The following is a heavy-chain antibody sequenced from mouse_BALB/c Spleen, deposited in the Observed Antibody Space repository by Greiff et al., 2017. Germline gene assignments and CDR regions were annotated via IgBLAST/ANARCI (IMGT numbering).Heavy chain of an antibody. CDR2: ISSGSSTI. CDR3: ARSMITSYWYFDV. CDR1: GFTFSSFG. J-gene: IGHJ1*01. V-gene: IGHV5-17*02. Sequence: EVQRVESGGGLVQPGGSRKLSCAASGFTFSSFGMHWVRQAPEKGLEWVAYISSGSSTIYYADTVKGRFTISRDNPKNTLFLQMTSLRSEDTAMYYCARSMITSYWYFDVWGAGTTVTVSS. D-gene: IGHD2-4*01.